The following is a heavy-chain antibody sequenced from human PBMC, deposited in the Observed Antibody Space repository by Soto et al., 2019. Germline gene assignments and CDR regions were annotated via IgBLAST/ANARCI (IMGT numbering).Heavy chain of an antibody. CDR1: GFTFSSYG. J-gene: IGHJ6*02. CDR3: AKDSGSYGLGYYYYGMDV. V-gene: IGHV3-30*18. Sequence: GGSLRLSCAASGFTFSSYGMHWVRQAPGKGLEWVAVISYDGSNKYYADSVKGRFTISRDNSKNTLYLQMNSLRAEDTAVYYCAKDSGSYGLGYYYYGMDVWGQGTTVTVSS. CDR2: ISYDGSNK. D-gene: IGHD1-26*01.